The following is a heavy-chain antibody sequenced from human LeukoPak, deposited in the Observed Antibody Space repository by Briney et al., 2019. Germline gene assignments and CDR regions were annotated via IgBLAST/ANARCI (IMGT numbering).Heavy chain of an antibody. V-gene: IGHV3-74*01. CDR2: INEDGSST. CDR3: TTDTFGARDS. J-gene: IGHJ4*02. D-gene: IGHD3-10*01. Sequence: PGGSLRLSCAASGYTFSRYWMHWVRQGPGEGLVWVSRINEDGSSTSYAESVGGRFTISRDNAKNTLYLQMNSLRAEDAAVYYCTTDTFGARDSWGQGTLVTVSS. CDR1: GYTFSRYW.